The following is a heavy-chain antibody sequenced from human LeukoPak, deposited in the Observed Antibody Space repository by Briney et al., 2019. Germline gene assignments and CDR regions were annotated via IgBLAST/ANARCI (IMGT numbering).Heavy chain of an antibody. CDR2: IIQDGSEK. D-gene: IGHD5-12*01. V-gene: IGHV3-7*01. CDR1: GFTFSRYW. Sequence: GGPLSLSCAPCGFTFSRYWISWVRQAPGKVLEWVANIIQDGSEKYYVDSVKGRFTISGDNAKNSLYLQMNSLRAEDTAVYYCAREGGYDPDRNLDYWGQGTLVTVSS. J-gene: IGHJ4*02. CDR3: AREGGYDPDRNLDY.